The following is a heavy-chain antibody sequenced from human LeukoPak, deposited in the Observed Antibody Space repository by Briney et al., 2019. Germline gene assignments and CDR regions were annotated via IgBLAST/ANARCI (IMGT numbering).Heavy chain of an antibody. CDR1: GFTFNNAW. V-gene: IGHV3-15*01. Sequence: GSLRLSCVASGFTFNNAWMTWVRQAPGKGLEWVGRIKSKTDGGTTDYAAPVKGRFTISRDDSKNTLYLQMNSLKTEDTAVYYCTTDAMIVPWDYWGQGTLVTVSS. CDR2: IKSKTDGGTT. J-gene: IGHJ4*02. D-gene: IGHD3-22*01. CDR3: TTDAMIVPWDY.